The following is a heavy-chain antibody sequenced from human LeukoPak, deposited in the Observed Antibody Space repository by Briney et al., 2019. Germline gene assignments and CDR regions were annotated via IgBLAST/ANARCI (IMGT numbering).Heavy chain of an antibody. Sequence: ASVKVSCKISGYRLTYNIDGIARVPQAPGQGLECMVCISVDDGHSNKTQNFHDRHTMTTDTSAATAYMELEKLISGDTAVYFCARARYFWTGPKYHYYMDAWGKGTTVTVSS. D-gene: IGHD3/OR15-3a*01. J-gene: IGHJ6*03. CDR3: ARARYFWTGPKYHYYMDA. V-gene: IGHV1-18*01. CDR2: ISVDDGHS. CDR1: GYRLTYNIDG.